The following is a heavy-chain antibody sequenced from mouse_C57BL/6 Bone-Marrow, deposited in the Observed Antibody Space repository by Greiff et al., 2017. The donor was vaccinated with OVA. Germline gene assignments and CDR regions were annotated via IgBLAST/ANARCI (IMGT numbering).Heavy chain of an antibody. D-gene: IGHD2-3*01. Sequence: EVQLVESGGGLVKPGGSLKLSCAASGFTFSSYTMSWVRQTPEKRLEWVATISGGGGNTYYPDSVKGRFTISRDNAKNTLYLQMSSLRSEDTALYYCARQGWLLRFAYWGQGTLVTVSA. CDR3: ARQGWLLRFAY. V-gene: IGHV5-9*01. J-gene: IGHJ3*01. CDR1: GFTFSSYT. CDR2: ISGGGGNT.